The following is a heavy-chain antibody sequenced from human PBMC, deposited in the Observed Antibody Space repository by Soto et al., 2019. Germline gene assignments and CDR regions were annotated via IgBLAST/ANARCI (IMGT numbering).Heavy chain of an antibody. D-gene: IGHD4-4*01. CDR3: VTRSRGLQSSPPRLDS. CDR2: ISGSGSTT. V-gene: IGHV3-23*01. CDR1: GLTFSGYG. J-gene: IGHJ4*02. Sequence: EVQLLESGGGWVQPGGSLRLSCAASGLTFSGYGMSWVRQASGTGLEWVSAISGSGSTTYYADSVKGRFTISRDDSKNILFLQMNSLRAEDTAVYYCVTRSRGLQSSPPRLDSWGQGTLVTVSS.